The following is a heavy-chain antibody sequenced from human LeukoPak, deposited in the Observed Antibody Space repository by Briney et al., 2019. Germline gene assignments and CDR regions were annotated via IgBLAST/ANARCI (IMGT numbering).Heavy chain of an antibody. CDR3: AKDRQQQLSGNYYYYMDV. CDR1: GFTFSSYA. V-gene: IGHV3-23*01. D-gene: IGHD6-13*01. J-gene: IGHJ6*03. Sequence: GGSLRLSCAASGFTFSSYAMSWVRQAPGKGLEWVSAISGSGGSTYYADSVKGRFTISRDNSKNTLYLQMNSLRAEDTAVYYCAKDRQQQLSGNYYYYMDVWGKGTTVTVSS. CDR2: ISGSGGST.